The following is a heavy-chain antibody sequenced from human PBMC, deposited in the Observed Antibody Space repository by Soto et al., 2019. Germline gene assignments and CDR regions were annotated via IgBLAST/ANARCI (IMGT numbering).Heavy chain of an antibody. J-gene: IGHJ4*02. D-gene: IGHD3-10*01. Sequence: GASVKVSCKASGYIFTSYAINWVRQAPGQGLEWMGWISHYIQNTVYAQKFQDRLSMTTDTSKSTAYMELRSLRSDDTAVYYCAGGAFDFGSGSYYHPPFDYWGQGTLVTVSS. CDR2: ISHYIQNT. CDR3: AGGAFDFGSGSYYHPPFDY. CDR1: GYIFTSYA. V-gene: IGHV1-18*04.